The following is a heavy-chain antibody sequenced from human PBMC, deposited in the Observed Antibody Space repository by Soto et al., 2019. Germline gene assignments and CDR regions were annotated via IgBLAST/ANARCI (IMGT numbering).Heavy chain of an antibody. CDR3: ARERVYSSSGPYFDY. D-gene: IGHD6-13*01. CDR1: GFTFSSYA. J-gene: IGHJ4*02. Sequence: QVQLVESGGGVVQPGRSLRLSCAASGFTFSSYAMHWVRQAPGKGLEWVAVISYDGSNKYYADSVKGRFTISRDNSKNTLYLQMNSLRAEDTAVYYGARERVYSSSGPYFDYWGQGTLVTVSS. V-gene: IGHV3-30-3*01. CDR2: ISYDGSNK.